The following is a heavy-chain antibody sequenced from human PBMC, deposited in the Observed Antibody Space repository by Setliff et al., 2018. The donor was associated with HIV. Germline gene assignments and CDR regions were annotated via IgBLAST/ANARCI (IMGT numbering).Heavy chain of an antibody. CDR3: AADRGDYFELDYPYYHYMDV. CDR1: GYTFTSYY. V-gene: IGHV1-46*01. CDR2: INPSSGST. Sequence: ASVKVSCKASGYTFTSYYMHWVRQAPGQGLEWMGIINPSSGSTTYAQKFQGRVTMTRDTSTSTVYMELSSLRSEDTAVYYCAADRGDYFELDYPYYHYMDVWGKGTTVTVSS. J-gene: IGHJ6*03. D-gene: IGHD3-22*01.